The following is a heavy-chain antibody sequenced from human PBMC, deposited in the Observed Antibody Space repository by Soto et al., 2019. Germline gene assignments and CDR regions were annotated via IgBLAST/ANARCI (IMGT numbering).Heavy chain of an antibody. V-gene: IGHV4-34*01. CDR2: INHRGST. CDR3: ARSYCSGGSCYLFFDY. J-gene: IGHJ4*02. D-gene: IGHD2-15*01. CDR1: GGSFSGYY. Sequence: QVQLQQWGAGLLKPSETLSLTCAVYGGSFSGYYWSWIRQPPGKGLEWIGEINHRGSTNYNPSLKSRVTRTVDRSKNQFSLRLSSVTAADTAVYCCARSYCSGGSCYLFFDYWGQGDLVTVSS.